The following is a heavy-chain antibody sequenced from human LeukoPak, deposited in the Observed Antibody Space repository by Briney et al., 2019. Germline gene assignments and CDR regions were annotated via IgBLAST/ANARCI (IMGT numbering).Heavy chain of an antibody. CDR3: ARGQQDYYYMDV. CDR2: IIPIFGTA. V-gene: IGHV1-69*05. CDR1: GGTFSSYA. Sequence: AASVKVSCTASGGTFSSYAISWVRQAPGQGLEWMGGIIPIFGTANYAQKFQGRVTITTDESTSTAYMELSSLRSEDTAVYYCARGQQDYYYMDVWGKGTTVTVSS. D-gene: IGHD6-13*01. J-gene: IGHJ6*03.